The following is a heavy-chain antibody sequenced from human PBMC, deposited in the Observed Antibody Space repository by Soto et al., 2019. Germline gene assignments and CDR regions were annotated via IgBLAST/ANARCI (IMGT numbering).Heavy chain of an antibody. D-gene: IGHD1-26*01. CDR1: GGSISSYY. V-gene: IGHV4-59*01. CDR2: IYFSGST. Sequence: QVQLQESGPGLVKPSETLSLTCTVSGGSISSYYWSWIRQPPGKGLEWIGYIYFSGSTNYNPSLKSRVTISVDTSKNQFTLKLSSVTAADTAVYYCAGGASRGCYFYWGQGTLVTVSS. CDR3: AGGASRGCYFY. J-gene: IGHJ4*02.